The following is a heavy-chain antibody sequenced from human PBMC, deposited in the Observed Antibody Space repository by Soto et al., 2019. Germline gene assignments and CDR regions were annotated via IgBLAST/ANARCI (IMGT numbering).Heavy chain of an antibody. J-gene: IGHJ5*02. D-gene: IGHD1-1*01. CDR2: IVTILDIA. V-gene: IGHV1-69*02. Sequence: QVQLVQSGPEVKKPGSSVKVSCKVSGGTFTSYTIAWVRQAPGQGLEWMGRIVTILDIATSSQKFQGRVTITADKSTNTAYMELSSLRSDDTAVYFCTRTHPGTHNYVMGWFDPWGQGTLVIVSS. CDR3: TRTHPGTHNYVMGWFDP. CDR1: GGTFTSYT.